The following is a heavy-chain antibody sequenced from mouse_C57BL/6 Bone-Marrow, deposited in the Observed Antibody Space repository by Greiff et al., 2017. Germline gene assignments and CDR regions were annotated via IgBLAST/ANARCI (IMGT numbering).Heavy chain of an antibody. D-gene: IGHD2-4*01. Sequence: QVQLQQPGAELVRPGSSVKLSCKASGYTFTSYWMDWVKQRPGQGLEWIGNIYPSDSETHYNQKFKDKATLTVDKSSSTAYMQLSSLTSEDSAVYYCARSGDYERDYWGQGTTLTVSS. CDR2: IYPSDSET. CDR1: GYTFTSYW. J-gene: IGHJ2*01. CDR3: ARSGDYERDY. V-gene: IGHV1-61*01.